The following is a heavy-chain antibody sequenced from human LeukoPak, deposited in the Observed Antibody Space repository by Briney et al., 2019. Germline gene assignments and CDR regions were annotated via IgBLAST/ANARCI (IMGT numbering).Heavy chain of an antibody. V-gene: IGHV3-33*01. CDR1: GFTFSSYG. CDR3: ARDSGPGNSYFDY. J-gene: IGHJ4*02. Sequence: GGSLRLSCAASGFTFSSYGMHWVRQAPGKGLEWVAVIWYDGSNKYYADSVKGRFTISRDNSKNTLYLQMNSLRAEDTAVYYCARDSGPGNSYFDYWGQGTLVTVS. CDR2: IWYDGSNK. D-gene: IGHD1-1*01.